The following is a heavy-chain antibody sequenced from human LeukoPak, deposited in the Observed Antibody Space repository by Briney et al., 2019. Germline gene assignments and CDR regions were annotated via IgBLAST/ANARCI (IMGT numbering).Heavy chain of an antibody. Sequence: KSGGSLRLSCAASGFTFSSYSMNWVRQAPGKGLEWVSSISSSSSYIYYADSVKGRFTISRDNAKNSLYLQMNSLRAEDTAVYYCARGDYGEPYNWFDPWGQGTLVTVSS. CDR1: GFTFSSYS. CDR3: ARGDYGEPYNWFDP. V-gene: IGHV3-21*01. D-gene: IGHD4-17*01. J-gene: IGHJ5*02. CDR2: ISSSSSYI.